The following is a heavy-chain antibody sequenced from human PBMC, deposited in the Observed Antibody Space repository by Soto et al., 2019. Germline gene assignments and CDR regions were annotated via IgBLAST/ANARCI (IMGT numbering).Heavy chain of an antibody. J-gene: IGHJ1*01. V-gene: IGHV4-39*02. D-gene: IGHD6-13*01. CDR3: ARDTSSTSLRAEYFQF. CDR2: VHHSVTT. CDR1: GGPVGYTSFY. Sequence: TSETLSLTCDVSGGPVGYTSFYWGWLRQSPGKGLEWISSVHHSVTTYYNPSLKGRVTISMDTSKNQFSLRLTSVTAADTAVYYCARDTSSTSLRAEYFQFWGQGTQVTVSS.